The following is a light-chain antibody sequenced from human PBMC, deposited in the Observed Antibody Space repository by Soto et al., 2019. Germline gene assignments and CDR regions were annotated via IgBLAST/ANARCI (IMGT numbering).Light chain of an antibody. Sequence: EIVLTQSPATLSVSPGETVSLYCRASQIVSNKLAWFQQKPGQAPRLLMSATSTRATGIPARFSGSGSGTEFTLTVSSLQSEDFALYFCHQYDYWPFTFGGGTKVDMK. V-gene: IGKV3D-15*01. CDR1: QIVSNK. CDR2: ATS. J-gene: IGKJ4*01. CDR3: HQYDYWPFT.